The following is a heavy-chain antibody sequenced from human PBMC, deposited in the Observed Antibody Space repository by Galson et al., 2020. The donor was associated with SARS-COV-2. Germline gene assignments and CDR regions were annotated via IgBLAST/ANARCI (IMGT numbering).Heavy chain of an antibody. CDR2: INSDGSST. J-gene: IGHJ4*02. Sequence: GESLKISCAAPGFTFSSYWMHWVRQAPGKGLVWVSRINSDGSSTSYADSVKGRFTISRDNAKNTLYLQMNSLRAEDTAVYYCARGNTSFGVVIINAGWGYWGQGTVVTVSS. CDR1: GFTFSSYW. CDR3: ARGNTSFGVVIINAGWGY. D-gene: IGHD3-3*01. V-gene: IGHV3-74*01.